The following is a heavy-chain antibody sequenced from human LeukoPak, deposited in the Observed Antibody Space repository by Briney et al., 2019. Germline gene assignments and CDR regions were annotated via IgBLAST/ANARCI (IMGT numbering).Heavy chain of an antibody. Sequence: SETLSLTCAVYGGSFSGFYWTWIRQPPGRGLEWIGEINRSGSTSYNPSLKSRVTISVDASKNQFSLHLNSVTPEDTAVYYCARRLTQYDCFDPWGQGILVTVSS. CDR1: GGSFSGFY. CDR3: ARRLTQYDCFDP. V-gene: IGHV4-34*01. D-gene: IGHD2-2*01. CDR2: INRSGST. J-gene: IGHJ5*02.